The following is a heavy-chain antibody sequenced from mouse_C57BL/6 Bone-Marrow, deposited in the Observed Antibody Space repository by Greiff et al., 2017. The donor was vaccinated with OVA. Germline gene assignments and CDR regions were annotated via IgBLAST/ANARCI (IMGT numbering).Heavy chain of an antibody. D-gene: IGHD1-1*01. CDR2: IDPSDSYT. J-gene: IGHJ4*01. CDR3: ARSLLRYPYSAMDY. Sequence: QVQLQQPGAELVMPGASVKLSCKASGYTFTSYWMHWVKQRPGQGLEWIGEIDPSDSYTNYNQQFKGKSTLTVDQYQSTAYMQLRSLTSDDSSVSYFARSLLRYPYSAMDYWGQGTSVTVSS. CDR1: GYTFTSYW. V-gene: IGHV1-69*01.